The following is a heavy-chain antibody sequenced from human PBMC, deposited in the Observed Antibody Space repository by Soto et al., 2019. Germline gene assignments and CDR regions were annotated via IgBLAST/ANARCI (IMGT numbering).Heavy chain of an antibody. Sequence: EVQLVESGGGLVQPGGSLRLSCAASGFSFSNYWMHWVRQAPGKGPVWVSHINSDGSSTTYADSVKGRLTISRDNAKNTLYLQMNSLRAEDTAVYYCARPDYGDYRLNYWGQGTLVTVSS. CDR3: ARPDYGDYRLNY. J-gene: IGHJ4*02. D-gene: IGHD4-17*01. CDR2: INSDGSST. CDR1: GFSFSNYW. V-gene: IGHV3-74*01.